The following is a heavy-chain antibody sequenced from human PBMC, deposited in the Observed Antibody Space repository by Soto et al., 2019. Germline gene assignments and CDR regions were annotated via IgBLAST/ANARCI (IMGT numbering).Heavy chain of an antibody. CDR1: GASISGHH. Sequence: SETLSLTCTVSGASISGHHWGWIRQPPGKGLEWIGYLYYTGGTNYNPSLKSRVTMSVDTAKNQFSLKLDSVTAADTAVYYCARGFAIGWYTYYFDLWGQGPLVT. D-gene: IGHD6-19*01. CDR3: ARGFAIGWYTYYFDL. V-gene: IGHV4-59*08. CDR2: LYYTGGT. J-gene: IGHJ4*02.